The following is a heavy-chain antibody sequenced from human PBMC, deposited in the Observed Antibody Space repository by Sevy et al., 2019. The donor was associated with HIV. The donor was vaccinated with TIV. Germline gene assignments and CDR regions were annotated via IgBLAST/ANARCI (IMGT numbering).Heavy chain of an antibody. V-gene: IGHV1-2*02. J-gene: IGHJ3*02. D-gene: IGHD2-21*02. CDR3: ATLGYASYCGGDCQATDAFDI. Sequence: ASVKVSCKASGYTFTGYYMHWVRQVPGQGLEWMGWINPNSGGTNYAQKFQGRVTMTRDTSISTAYMELSRLRSDDTAVYYCATLGYASYCGGDCQATDAFDIWGQGTMVTVSS. CDR1: GYTFTGYY. CDR2: INPNSGGT.